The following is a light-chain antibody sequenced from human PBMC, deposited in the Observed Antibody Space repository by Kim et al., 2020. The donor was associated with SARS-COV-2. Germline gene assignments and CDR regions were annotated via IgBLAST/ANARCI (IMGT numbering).Light chain of an antibody. CDR3: QQYNKGYT. CDR1: QTISSS. CDR2: GAS. J-gene: IGKJ2*01. Sequence: LSVSPGDLVTLSCRASQTISSSLAWYQQKPGQAPRLLIYGASTRATGIPARFSGSGSGTEFTLTISSLQSEDFAVYYCQQYNKGYTFGQGTKLEI. V-gene: IGKV3-15*01.